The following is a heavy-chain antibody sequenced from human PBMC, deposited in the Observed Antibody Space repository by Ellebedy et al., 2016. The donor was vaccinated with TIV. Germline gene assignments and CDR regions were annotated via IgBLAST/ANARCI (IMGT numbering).Heavy chain of an antibody. CDR2: ISWNSGAT. CDR3: ARRRLGFSLTEYTGNCDY. CDR1: GFTFDDYA. J-gene: IGHJ4*01. Sequence: SLKISCVASGFTFDDYAMHWVRQAPGKGLEWVSGISWNSGATGYANSVRGRFFISRDNTKNSLYLQMNSLRAEDTALYYCARRRLGFSLTEYTGNCDYWGHGTLVTVSS. D-gene: IGHD2-8*02. V-gene: IGHV3-9*01.